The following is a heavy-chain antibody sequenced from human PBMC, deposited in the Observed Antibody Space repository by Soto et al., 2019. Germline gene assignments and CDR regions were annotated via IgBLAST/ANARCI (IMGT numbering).Heavy chain of an antibody. Sequence: TLCLTGTVSGGSVRSGDWYGSWVGRPPGKGLEWIGYIYYSGSTYYNPSLKSRVTISVDTSKNQFSPTLSSVPAADTAVYSSAPAADWHSNSLDPWRHGPPATASS. J-gene: IGHJ5*02. D-gene: IGHD1-7*01. CDR3: APAADWHSNSLDP. CDR1: GGSVRSGDWY. CDR2: IYYSGST. V-gene: IGHV4-30-4*01.